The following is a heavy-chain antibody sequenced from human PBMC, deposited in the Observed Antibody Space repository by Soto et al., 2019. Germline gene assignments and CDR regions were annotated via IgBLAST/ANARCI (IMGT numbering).Heavy chain of an antibody. Sequence: QVQLVQSGAEVKKPGSSGKVSGKASGVTFTNDIITWVRQAPGQGLEWMGRIIPLLDIANYAQKFQGRVTITADKSTSTAYMELNSLRSEDTAVYYCVRDSPIGSTYSGYDGIDYWGQGTLVTVSS. CDR3: VRDSPIGSTYSGYDGIDY. D-gene: IGHD5-12*01. CDR1: GVTFTNDI. CDR2: IIPLLDIA. V-gene: IGHV1-69*08. J-gene: IGHJ4*02.